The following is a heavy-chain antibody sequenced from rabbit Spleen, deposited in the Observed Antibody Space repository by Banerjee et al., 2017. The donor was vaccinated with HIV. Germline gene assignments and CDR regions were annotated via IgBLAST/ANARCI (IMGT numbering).Heavy chain of an antibody. V-gene: IGHV1S45*01. D-gene: IGHD8-1*01. Sequence: QEQLVESGGGLVQPAGSLTLPCTASGFSFNSNYYMCWVRQAPGKGLEWIACIYGGCSGSTYYASWAKGRFTISKTSSTTVTLQMTSLTAADTATYFCARDTGTSFSTYGMDLWGQGTLVTVS. J-gene: IGHJ6*01. CDR1: GFSFNSNYY. CDR2: IYGGCSGST. CDR3: ARDTGTSFSTYGMDL.